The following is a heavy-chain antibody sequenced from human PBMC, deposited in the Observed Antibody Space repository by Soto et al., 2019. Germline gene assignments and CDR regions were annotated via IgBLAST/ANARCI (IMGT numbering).Heavy chain of an antibody. J-gene: IGHJ4*02. D-gene: IGHD5-12*01. V-gene: IGHV4-39*01. Sequence: SETLSLTCTVSGGSISSSSYYWGWIRQPPGKGLEWIGSIYYSGSTYYNPSLKSRVTISVDTSKNQFSLKLSSVTAADTAVYYCARLGTEGDGYNYVGYWGQGTLVTVSS. CDR2: IYYSGST. CDR3: ARLGTEGDGYNYVGY. CDR1: GGSISSSSYY.